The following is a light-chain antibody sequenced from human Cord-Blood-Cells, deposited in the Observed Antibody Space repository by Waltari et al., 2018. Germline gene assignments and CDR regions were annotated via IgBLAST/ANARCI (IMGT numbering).Light chain of an antibody. V-gene: IGKV1-39*01. CDR1: KSISSY. CDR2: AAS. CDR3: QQSYSTPYT. Sequence: DIQMTQYPSSLSASVGDRVTITCRASKSISSYLNWYQQKPGKAPKLLIYAASSLQSGVPSRFSGSGSGTDFTLTISSLQPEDFATYYCQQSYSTPYTFGKGTKLEIK. J-gene: IGKJ2*01.